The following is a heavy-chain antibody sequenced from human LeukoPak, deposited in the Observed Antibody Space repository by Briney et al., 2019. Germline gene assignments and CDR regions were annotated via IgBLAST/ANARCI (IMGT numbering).Heavy chain of an antibody. CDR3: AKDWPSEWQQLPDYDAVDV. CDR1: GFTFSNYA. Sequence: GGFLRLSCAASGFTFSNYAMTWVRQAPGKGLEWVSTISDSGSTFYADSVKGRFTISRDNSKNTLFLQMNGLRADDTAVYYCAKDWPSEWQQLPDYDAVDVWGQGTMVTVSS. D-gene: IGHD6-13*01. CDR2: ISDSGST. V-gene: IGHV3-23*01. J-gene: IGHJ3*01.